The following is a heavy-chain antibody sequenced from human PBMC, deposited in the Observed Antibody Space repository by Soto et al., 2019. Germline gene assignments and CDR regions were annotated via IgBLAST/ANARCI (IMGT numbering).Heavy chain of an antibody. V-gene: IGHV4-4*02. CDR2: IDQNGIT. J-gene: IGHJ6*02. Sequence: PSETLSLTCAVSGDPISSSKWWTWVRQTPGKGLEWIGKIDQNGITNYNPSLGSRVTILKDNSKNQLSLKLTSVTAVDSAVYYCARLSRDYYYYGMDVWGQGATVTVSS. CDR1: GDPISSSKW. CDR3: ARLSRDYYYYGMDV.